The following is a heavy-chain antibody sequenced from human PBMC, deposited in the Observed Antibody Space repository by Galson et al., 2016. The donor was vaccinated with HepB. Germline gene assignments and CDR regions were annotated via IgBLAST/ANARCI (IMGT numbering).Heavy chain of an antibody. Sequence: SLRLSCAASRFTFSSYGMSWVRQAPGKGLEWVSGLSPSGTSTHYADSVKGRFSISRDNSKTTLYLQMNSRRVEDTALYYCARDWGYHYESGASTGGFDIWGQGIMVTVAS. CDR1: RFTFSSYG. J-gene: IGHJ3*02. CDR3: ARDWGYHYESGASTGGFDI. V-gene: IGHV3-23*01. D-gene: IGHD3-10*01. CDR2: LSPSGTST.